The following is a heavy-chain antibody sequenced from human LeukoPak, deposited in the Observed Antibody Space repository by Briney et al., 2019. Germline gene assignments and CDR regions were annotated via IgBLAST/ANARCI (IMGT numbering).Heavy chain of an antibody. CDR2: IYSGGST. V-gene: IGHV3-66*01. D-gene: IGHD3-10*01. Sequence: GGSLRLSCAASGFTVSSNYMSWVRQAPGKGLEWVSVIYSGGSTYYADSVKGRFTISRDNSKNTLYLQMNSLRAEDTAVYYCTRGTYYHGSGDAFDIWGQGTMVTVSS. CDR3: TRGTYYHGSGDAFDI. CDR1: GFTVSSNY. J-gene: IGHJ3*02.